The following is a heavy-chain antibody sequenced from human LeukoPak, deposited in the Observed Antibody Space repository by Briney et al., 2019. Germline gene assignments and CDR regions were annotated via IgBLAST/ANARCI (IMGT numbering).Heavy chain of an antibody. D-gene: IGHD3-16*01. CDR3: ARDHWVSNLYAFDI. V-gene: IGHV3-66*01. Sequence: PGGSLRLSCAASGFTFSTNYMSWVRQAPGKGLEWVSVIYTGGTTYYADSVMDRFTISRDNSKNTLYLQMNTLRADDTAVYYCARDHWVSNLYAFDIWGQGTMVTVSS. J-gene: IGHJ3*02. CDR2: IYTGGTT. CDR1: GFTFSTNY.